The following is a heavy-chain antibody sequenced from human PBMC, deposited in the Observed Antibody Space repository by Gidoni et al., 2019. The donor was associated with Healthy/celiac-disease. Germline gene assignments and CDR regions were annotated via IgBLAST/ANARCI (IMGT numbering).Heavy chain of an antibody. D-gene: IGHD3-10*01. V-gene: IGHV4-31*03. CDR1: GCSFSRGGYY. CDR2: TYYSGST. CDR3: AAGGRDYDAFDI. Sequence: QVQLQESGPGLVKPSQTLSLTCTVSGCSFSRGGYYWSWIRQPPGKGLEWIGYTYYSGSTYYNPSRKSRVTRSGDTSKNQFSLKLSSVTAADTAVYYCAAGGRDYDAFDIWGQGTMVTVSS. J-gene: IGHJ3*02.